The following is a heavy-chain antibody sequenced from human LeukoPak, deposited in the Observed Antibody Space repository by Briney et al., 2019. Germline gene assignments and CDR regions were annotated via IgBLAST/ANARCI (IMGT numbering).Heavy chain of an antibody. J-gene: IGHJ4*02. CDR1: GGSFSGYY. V-gene: IGHV4-34*01. Sequence: SETLSLTCALYGGSFSGYYWRWIRQPPGKGVGCSGEIQHSGNTHYKPSLKSRDTISVDTSKNQFSLKLSSVTAADTAVYYCARASGSDRIVVVPAAMDGGIDYWGQGTLVTVSS. CDR3: ARASGSDRIVVVPAAMDGGIDY. D-gene: IGHD2-2*01. CDR2: IQHSGNT.